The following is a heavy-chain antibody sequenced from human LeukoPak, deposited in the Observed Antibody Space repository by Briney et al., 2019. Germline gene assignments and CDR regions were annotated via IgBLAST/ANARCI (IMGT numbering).Heavy chain of an antibody. CDR3: ARDPPRGYGFDV. J-gene: IGHJ6*02. V-gene: IGHV4-4*02. CDR2: IYHSGST. Sequence: VSGGXXXSNNXXSWVRQPPGQGLEWIGEIYHSGSTNYDPSLESRVTVSVDKSKNQFSLDLSSVTAADTAVYYCARDPPRGYGFDVLGPGITVTVS. CDR1: GGXXXSNNX.